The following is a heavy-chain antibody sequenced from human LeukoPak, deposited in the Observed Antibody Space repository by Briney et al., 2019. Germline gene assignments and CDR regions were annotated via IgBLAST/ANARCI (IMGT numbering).Heavy chain of an antibody. CDR2: ISWKSGTI. D-gene: IGHD5-24*01. CDR3: VKARRDGYNSWGIFDY. Sequence: PGGSLRLSCAASGFTFDEYTMHWVRQAPGKGLEWVSGISWKSGTIGYADSEKGRFTISRDNAKNSLYLQMNSLRVEDMALYYCVKARRDGYNSWGIFDYWGQGTLVTVSS. V-gene: IGHV3-9*03. CDR1: GFTFDEYT. J-gene: IGHJ4*02.